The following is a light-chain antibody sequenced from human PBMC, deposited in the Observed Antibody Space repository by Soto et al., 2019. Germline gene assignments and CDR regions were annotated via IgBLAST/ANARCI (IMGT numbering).Light chain of an antibody. CDR3: AAWDDSLNGYV. CDR1: SSNIGSNT. J-gene: IGLJ1*01. CDR2: ANN. Sequence: QSVLTQPPSPSGTPGQRVTISCSGSSSNIGSNTVNWYQQLPGTAPKLLIHANNQRPSGVPDRFSGSKSGTSASLAISWLQSEEADYYCAAWDDSLNGYVFGTGTKLTVL. V-gene: IGLV1-44*01.